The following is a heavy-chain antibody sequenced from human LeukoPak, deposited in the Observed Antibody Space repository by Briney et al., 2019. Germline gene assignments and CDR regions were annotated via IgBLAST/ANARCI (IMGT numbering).Heavy chain of an antibody. CDR3: ARRYCSSTSCYWFDP. D-gene: IGHD2-2*01. J-gene: IGHJ5*02. Sequence: ASVKVSCKAAGYSFTKYYMHWVRQAPGQGVEWMGWVNPNSGGTNYAQKFQGRVTMTRDTSISTAYMELSGLRSDDTAVYYCARRYCSSTSCYWFDPWGQGTLVTVSS. CDR1: GYSFTKYY. V-gene: IGHV1-2*02. CDR2: VNPNSGGT.